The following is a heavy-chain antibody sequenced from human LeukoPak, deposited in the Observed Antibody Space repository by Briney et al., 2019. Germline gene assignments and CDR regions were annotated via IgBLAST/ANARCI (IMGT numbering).Heavy chain of an antibody. Sequence: QPGGSLRLSCEASGFSLSTHWMSWGRQVPGKGLEWVAFIRYDGSNKYYADSVKGRFTISRDNSKNTLYLQMNSLRAEDTAVYYCAKDLDFWSGYYWNWFDPWGQGTLVTVSS. J-gene: IGHJ5*02. CDR1: GFSLSTHW. V-gene: IGHV3-30*02. CDR3: AKDLDFWSGYYWNWFDP. D-gene: IGHD3-3*01. CDR2: IRYDGSNK.